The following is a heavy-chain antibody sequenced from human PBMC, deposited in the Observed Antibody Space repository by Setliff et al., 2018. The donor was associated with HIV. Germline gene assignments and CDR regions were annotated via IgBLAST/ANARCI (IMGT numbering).Heavy chain of an antibody. Sequence: SETLSLTCTVSGGSIGSGDYYWSWIRQPPGKGLEWIGYIYYSGSIYYNPSLKSRVTISIDTSKNQFSLKLSSVTAADTAVYYCARAPLSRLRSYYYYYGMDVWGQGTTVTVSS. CDR2: IYYSGSI. CDR1: GGSIGSGDYY. D-gene: IGHD4-17*01. V-gene: IGHV4-30-4*08. J-gene: IGHJ6*02. CDR3: ARAPLSRLRSYYYYYGMDV.